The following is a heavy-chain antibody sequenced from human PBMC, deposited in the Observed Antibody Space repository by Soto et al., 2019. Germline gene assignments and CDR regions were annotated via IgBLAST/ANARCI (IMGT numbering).Heavy chain of an antibody. CDR2: IYYSGST. CDR3: ARAGYSNRNYYYYYMDV. J-gene: IGHJ6*03. CDR1: GGSISSYY. Sequence: SETLSLTCTVSGGSISSYYWSWIRQPPGKGLEWIGYIYYSGSTNYNPSLKSRVAISVDTSKNQFSLKLSSVTAADTAVYYCARAGYSNRNYYYYYMDVWGKGTTVTVS. V-gene: IGHV4-59*08. D-gene: IGHD4-4*01.